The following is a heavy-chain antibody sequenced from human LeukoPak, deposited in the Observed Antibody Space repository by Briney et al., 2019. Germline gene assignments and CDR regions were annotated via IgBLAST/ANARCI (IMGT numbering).Heavy chain of an antibody. CDR1: GGSFSGYY. Sequence: TSETPSLTCAVYGGSFSGYYWSWIRQPPGKGLEWIGEINHSGSTNYNPSLKSRVTISVDTSKNQFSLKLSSVTAADTAVYYCARAPQGRWFDPWGQGTLVTVSS. CDR2: INHSGST. J-gene: IGHJ5*02. CDR3: ARAPQGRWFDP. V-gene: IGHV4-34*01. D-gene: IGHD3-10*01.